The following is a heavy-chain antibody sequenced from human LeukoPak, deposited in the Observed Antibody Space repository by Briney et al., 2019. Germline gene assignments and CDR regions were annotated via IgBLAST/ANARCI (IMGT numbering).Heavy chain of an antibody. D-gene: IGHD3-10*01. CDR1: GGSISSYY. CDR2: IYYSGST. Sequence: SETLSLTCTVSGGSISSYYWRWIRQPPGKGLAWIGYIYYSGSTNYNPSLKSRVTISVDTSKNQFSLKLSSVTAADTAVYYCARDRRGSGSYYDYYYYGMDVWGKGTTVTVSS. V-gene: IGHV4-59*01. J-gene: IGHJ6*04. CDR3: ARDRRGSGSYYDYYYYGMDV.